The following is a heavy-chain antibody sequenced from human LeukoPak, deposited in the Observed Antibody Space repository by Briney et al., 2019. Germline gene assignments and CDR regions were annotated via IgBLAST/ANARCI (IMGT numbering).Heavy chain of an antibody. CDR1: GGSISGTSL. Sequence: SETLSLTCAVSGGSISGTSLWIWVRQTPGKGLEWIGEVYPSGSTNYNPSLKSRVTISVDKSRNQFPLNLNSVTAADTAVYYCARNREYYFDYWGQGALVTVSS. CDR2: VYPSGST. J-gene: IGHJ4*02. CDR3: ARNREYYFDY. V-gene: IGHV4-4*02. D-gene: IGHD3-10*01.